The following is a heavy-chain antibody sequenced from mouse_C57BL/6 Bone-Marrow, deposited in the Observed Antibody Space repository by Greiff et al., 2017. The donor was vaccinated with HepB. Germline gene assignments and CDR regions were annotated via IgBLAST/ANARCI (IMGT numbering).Heavy chain of an antibody. J-gene: IGHJ4*01. CDR1: GYTFTSYW. V-gene: IGHV1-50*01. D-gene: IGHD2-4*01. Sequence: VQLQQPGAELVKPGASVKLSCKASGYTFTSYWMQWVKQRPGQGLEWIGEIDPSDSYTNYNQKFKGKATLTVDTSSSTAYMQLSSLTSEDSAVYYCARRAIYYDYDEGSMDYWGQGTSVTVSS. CDR2: IDPSDSYT. CDR3: ARRAIYYDYDEGSMDY.